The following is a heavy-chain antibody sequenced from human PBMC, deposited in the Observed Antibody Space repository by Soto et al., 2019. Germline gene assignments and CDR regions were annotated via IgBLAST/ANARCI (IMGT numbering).Heavy chain of an antibody. V-gene: IGHV4-34*01. D-gene: IGHD3-10*01. CDR2: INHSGST. CDR3: ARGSGSEFGWFDP. CDR1: GGSFSGYY. J-gene: IGHJ5*02. Sequence: SETLSLTCAVYGGSFSGYYWSWIRQPPGKGLEWIGEINHSGSTNYNPSLKSRVTISVDTSKNQFSLKLSSVTAADTAVYYCARGSGSEFGWFDPWGQGTLVTVSS.